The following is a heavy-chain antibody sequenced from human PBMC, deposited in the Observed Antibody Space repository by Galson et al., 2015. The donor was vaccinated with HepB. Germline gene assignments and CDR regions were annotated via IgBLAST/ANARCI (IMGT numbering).Heavy chain of an antibody. V-gene: IGHV3-30-3*01. CDR3: ATIGGILKALH. D-gene: IGHD2-15*01. J-gene: IGHJ4*02. CDR1: GFTFSSYA. Sequence: SLRLSCAASGFTFSSYALHWVRQAPGKGLDWVGMISYDGTNTVLADSVKGRFTISRDNSRNTLNLQMSGLGPEDTAVYYCATIGGILKALHWGQGTLVTVSS. CDR2: ISYDGTNT.